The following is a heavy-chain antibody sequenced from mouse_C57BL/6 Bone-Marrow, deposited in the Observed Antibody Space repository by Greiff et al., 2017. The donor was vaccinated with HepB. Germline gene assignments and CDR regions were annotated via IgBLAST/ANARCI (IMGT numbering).Heavy chain of an antibody. Sequence: VQLQQSGAELVRPGASVKLSCTASGFNIKDDYMHWVKQRPEQGLEWIGWIDPENGDTEYASKFQGKANITADTSSNTAYLQLSSLTSEDTAVYYCTTVTTNYWGQGTTLTVSS. D-gene: IGHD2-3*01. CDR1: GFNIKDDY. CDR3: TTVTTNY. V-gene: IGHV14-4*01. J-gene: IGHJ2*01. CDR2: IDPENGDT.